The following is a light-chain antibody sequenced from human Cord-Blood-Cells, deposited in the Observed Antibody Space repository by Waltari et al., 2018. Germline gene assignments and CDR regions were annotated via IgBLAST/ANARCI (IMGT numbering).Light chain of an antibody. CDR2: GAS. J-gene: IGKJ2*01. CDR3: QQDGSSPQT. Sequence: EILLTQSPGTLSLSPGERATPSCRASQSVSSTYLAWYQQKPGQAPRLLIYGASSRATGIPDRFSGSGSGTDFTLTISRLEPEDFAVYYCQQDGSSPQTFGQGTKLEIK. V-gene: IGKV3-20*01. CDR1: QSVSSTY.